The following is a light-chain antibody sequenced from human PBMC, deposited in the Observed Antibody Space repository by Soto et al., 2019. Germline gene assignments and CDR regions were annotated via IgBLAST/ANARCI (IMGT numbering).Light chain of an antibody. CDR3: QQRTRWPMT. V-gene: IGKV3-11*01. CDR2: DGS. Sequence: EIVLTQSPATLSVSPGERVTLSCRASQNLHSFLNWYQQRPGQAPRPLIYDGSKRAAGVPDRISGDGSGTDYTLTISSLEPEDFAVYYGQQRTRWPMTFGQGTRLEI. CDR1: QNLHSF. J-gene: IGKJ5*01.